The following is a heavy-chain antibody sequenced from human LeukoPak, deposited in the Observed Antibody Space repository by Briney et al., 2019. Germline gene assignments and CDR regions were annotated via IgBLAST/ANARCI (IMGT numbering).Heavy chain of an antibody. CDR3: AKVVGSFTHHDAFDI. Sequence: GGSLRLSCAASGFTFSSYAMSWVRQAPGKGLEWVSAISGSGGSTYYADSVKGRFTISRDNSKNTLYLQKNSLRAEDTAVYYCAKVVGSFTHHDAFDIWGQGTMVTVSS. J-gene: IGHJ3*02. D-gene: IGHD3-10*01. CDR1: GFTFSSYA. CDR2: ISGSGGST. V-gene: IGHV3-23*01.